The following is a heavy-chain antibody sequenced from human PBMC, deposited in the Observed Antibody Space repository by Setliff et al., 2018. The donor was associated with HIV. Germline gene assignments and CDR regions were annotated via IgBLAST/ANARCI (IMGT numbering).Heavy chain of an antibody. V-gene: IGHV1-46*01. CDR2: INPSGSST. CDR3: AREYHIEATYTRLANYFDS. J-gene: IGHJ4*02. CDR1: GYPFTSYY. Sequence: KVSCKASGYPFTSYYMHWVRQAPGQGLEWMGIINPSGSSTSYAQKFQGRVTMTRDTSTSTVYMELSSLRSEDTAVFYCAREYHIEATYTRLANYFDSWGQGTLVTVSS. D-gene: IGHD6-19*01.